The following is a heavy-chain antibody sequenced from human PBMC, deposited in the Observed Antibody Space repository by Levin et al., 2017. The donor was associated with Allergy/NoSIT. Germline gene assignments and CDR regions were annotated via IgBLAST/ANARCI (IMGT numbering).Heavy chain of an antibody. CDR1: GGSFRSGAYS. Sequence: TLSLTCAVSGGSFRSGAYSWSWIRQPPGKGLEWIGNVYYSGSTNYNPSLRSRVTISVDRSKNQFSLKVISVTAADTAVYYCARAAFSYYGSGSPFDPWGQGTLVTVSS. D-gene: IGHD3-10*01. V-gene: IGHV4-30-2*01. CDR2: VYYSGST. CDR3: ARAAFSYYGSGSPFDP. J-gene: IGHJ5*02.